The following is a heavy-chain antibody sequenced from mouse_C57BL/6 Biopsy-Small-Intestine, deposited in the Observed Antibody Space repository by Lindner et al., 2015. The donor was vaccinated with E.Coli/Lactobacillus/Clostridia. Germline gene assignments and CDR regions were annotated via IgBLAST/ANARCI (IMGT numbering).Heavy chain of an antibody. D-gene: IGHD1-1*01. CDR3: TRGIGCTTTNCPEYFDL. J-gene: IGHJ1*01. CDR1: GDTFTSYH. CDR2: MNPNTGYA. V-gene: IGHV1S55*01. Sequence: SVKVSCKASGDTFTSYHVNWVRQATGQGLEWMGWMNPNTGYAGYAQNFQGRVTMTRDTSIDTAYMELSSLRSEDTAVYYCTRGIGCTTTNCPEYFDLWGRGTLVTVSS.